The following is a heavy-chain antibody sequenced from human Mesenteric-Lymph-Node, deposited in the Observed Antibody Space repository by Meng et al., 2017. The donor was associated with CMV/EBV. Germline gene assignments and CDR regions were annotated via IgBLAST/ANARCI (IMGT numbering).Heavy chain of an antibody. CDR1: GFTFNNYW. CDR2: IDNDGSDT. V-gene: IGHV3-74*01. Sequence: CAASGFTFNNYWMHWVRQAPGRGLVWLSRIDNDGSDTIYADSVKGRFTVSRDNARNTLYLQMNNLRDEDTAVYYCVRDTPHGRFDPWGQGTLVTVSS. CDR3: VRDTPHGRFDP. J-gene: IGHJ5*02. D-gene: IGHD2-15*01.